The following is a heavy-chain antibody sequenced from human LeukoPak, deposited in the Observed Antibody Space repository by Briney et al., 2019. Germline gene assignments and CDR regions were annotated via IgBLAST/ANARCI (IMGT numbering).Heavy chain of an antibody. CDR2: ISYDGTKK. D-gene: IGHD5-18*01. J-gene: IGHJ4*02. CDR3: AKEFMADKTISNFDY. Sequence: PGGSLRLSCAASGFTFSNYAMHWVRQAPGKGLEWVAVISYDGTKKYYADSVKGRFTISRDNSKNTLYLQMNSLRVEDTAVYFCAKEFMADKTISNFDYWGQGTLVTVSS. CDR1: GFTFSNYA. V-gene: IGHV3-30*18.